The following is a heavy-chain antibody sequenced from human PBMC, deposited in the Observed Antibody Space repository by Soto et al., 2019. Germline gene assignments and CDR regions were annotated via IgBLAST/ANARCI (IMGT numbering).Heavy chain of an antibody. CDR1: GGSISSYY. CDR3: ARGITIFYGMDV. Sequence: SETLSLTCTVSGGSISSYYWSWIRQPPGKGLEWIGYIYYSGSTNYNPSLKSRVTISVDTSKNQFSLKLSSVTAADTAVYYRARGITIFYGMDVWGQGTTVTVSS. J-gene: IGHJ6*02. D-gene: IGHD3-3*01. CDR2: IYYSGST. V-gene: IGHV4-59*01.